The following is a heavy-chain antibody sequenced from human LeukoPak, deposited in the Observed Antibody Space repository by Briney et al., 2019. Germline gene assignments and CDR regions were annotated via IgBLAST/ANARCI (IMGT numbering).Heavy chain of an antibody. CDR1: GFTFDDYA. CDR3: AKDIGSSSLDY. V-gene: IGHV3-9*01. J-gene: IGHJ4*02. D-gene: IGHD6-13*01. Sequence: GRSLRLSCAASGFTFDDYAMHWVRRAPGKGLEWVSGISWNSGSIGYADSVKGRFTISRDNAKNSLYLQMNSLRAEDTALYYCAKDIGSSSLDYWGQGTLVTVSS. CDR2: ISWNSGSI.